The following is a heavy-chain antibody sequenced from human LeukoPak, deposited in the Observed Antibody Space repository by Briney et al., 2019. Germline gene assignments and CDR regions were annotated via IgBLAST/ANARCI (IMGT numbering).Heavy chain of an antibody. V-gene: IGHV3-30*04. CDR2: IGYDGVNK. J-gene: IGHJ4*02. CDR1: GFTFSSYP. CDR3: ARDFIRGAPDYLDL. Sequence: GGSPRLSCTASGFTFSSYPMHWVRQAPGKGLEGVAVIGYDGVNKFYTDSVKGRFTISRDDSKSTLYLQMDSLRAEDTAVYYCARDFIRGAPDYLDLWGQGTLVTVAS. D-gene: IGHD3-10*01.